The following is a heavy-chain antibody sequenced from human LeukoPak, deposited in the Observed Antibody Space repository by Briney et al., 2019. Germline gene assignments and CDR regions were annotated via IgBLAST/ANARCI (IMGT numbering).Heavy chain of an antibody. Sequence: SETLSLTCTVSGGSISSYYWSWIRQPPGKGLEWIGYIYYTGSTNYNPSLKSRVSISVDTSKNQFSLKLTSVTAADTAVYYCATYGISTGPRLDGFDIWGQGTLVTVSS. CDR3: ATYGISTGPRLDGFDI. CDR1: GGSISSYY. J-gene: IGHJ3*02. CDR2: IYYTGST. V-gene: IGHV4-59*08. D-gene: IGHD6-13*01.